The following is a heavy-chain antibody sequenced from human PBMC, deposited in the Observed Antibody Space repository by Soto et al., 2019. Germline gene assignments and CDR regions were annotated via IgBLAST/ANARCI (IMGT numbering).Heavy chain of an antibody. D-gene: IGHD2-2*02. J-gene: IGHJ6*02. CDR1: GYTISNGCY. V-gene: IGHV4-38-2*01. Sequence: SETLSLTCAASGYTISNGCYCGLIRQPARKRLEWIGWIYHSGSNYYNPTLKSRVTIPVDTSKNQFSLKLSSVTAANTAIYDCARGCTSTTCYIYYYGMDVWGQGTTVTVSS. CDR3: ARGCTSTTCYIYYYGMDV. CDR2: IYHSGSN.